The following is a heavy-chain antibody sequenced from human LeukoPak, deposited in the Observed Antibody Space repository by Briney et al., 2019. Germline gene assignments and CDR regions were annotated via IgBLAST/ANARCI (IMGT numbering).Heavy chain of an antibody. CDR2: IYSGGGT. CDR3: ARAQQIMMNHAFDI. Sequence: GGSLRLSCAASGFTVSTNYMSWVRQAPGKGLEWVSVIYSGGGTYYADSVKGRFTISRDNSKNTLYLQMNSLRTEDTAVYHCARAQQIMMNHAFDIWGQGTMVTVSS. V-gene: IGHV3-53*01. D-gene: IGHD3-16*01. J-gene: IGHJ3*02. CDR1: GFTVSTNY.